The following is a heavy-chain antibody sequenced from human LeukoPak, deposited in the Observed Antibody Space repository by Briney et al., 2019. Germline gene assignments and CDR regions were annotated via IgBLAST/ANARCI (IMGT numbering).Heavy chain of an antibody. CDR2: INHSGST. CDR1: GGSFSGYY. Sequence: AETLSLTCAVSGGSFSGYYWSWIRQPPGKGLEWIGEINHSGSTNYNPSLNSRVTISVATSKNQFSLKRSSVTAAYTAVYYCVAGTTRRLDGYWGQGTLVTVSS. D-gene: IGHD1-14*01. J-gene: IGHJ4*02. V-gene: IGHV4-34*01. CDR3: VAGTTRRLDGY.